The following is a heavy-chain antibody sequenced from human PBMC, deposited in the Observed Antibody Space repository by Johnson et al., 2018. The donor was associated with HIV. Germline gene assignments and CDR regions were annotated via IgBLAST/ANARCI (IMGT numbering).Heavy chain of an antibody. Sequence: VQLVESGGGLVQPGRSLRLSCAASGFTFDDSAMHWVRQAPGKGLEWVSGISWNSGSIGYADSVKGRFTIYRDNAKNSLYLQMNSLRAEDTALYYCAKDMEFEIAAKGSAFDIWGQGTMVTVSS. J-gene: IGHJ3*02. V-gene: IGHV3-9*01. CDR3: AKDMEFEIAAKGSAFDI. D-gene: IGHD6-6*01. CDR1: GFTFDDSA. CDR2: ISWNSGSI.